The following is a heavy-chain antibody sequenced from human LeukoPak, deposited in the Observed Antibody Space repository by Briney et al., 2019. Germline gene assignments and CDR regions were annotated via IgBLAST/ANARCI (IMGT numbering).Heavy chain of an antibody. CDR2: IYYSGST. CDR1: GGSISSYY. D-gene: IGHD3-22*01. J-gene: IGHJ4*02. CDR3: ARGWALDYYDSSGYYLDY. V-gene: IGHV4-59*01. Sequence: TSETLSLTCTVSGGSISSYYWSWIRQPPGKGLEWIGYIYYSGSTNYNPSLKSRVTISVDTSKNQFSLKLSSVTAAVTAVYYCARGWALDYYDSSGYYLDYWGQGTLVTVSS.